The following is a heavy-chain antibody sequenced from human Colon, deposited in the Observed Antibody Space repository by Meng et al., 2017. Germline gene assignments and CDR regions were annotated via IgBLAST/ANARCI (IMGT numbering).Heavy chain of an antibody. CDR1: GGIIRNDQW. D-gene: IGHD1-26*01. CDR2: IYHGGRT. Sequence: QESGPGLGQPSWTLSLTCDGSGGIIRNDQWWSWVRQAPGKVLEWIGEIYHGGRTNYNPSVKSRVSMSVDKSQNHFSLRLSSVTAADTAVYYCARSPYSGSALPFFDYWGQGSLVTVSS. J-gene: IGHJ4*02. V-gene: IGHV4-4*02. CDR3: ARSPYSGSALPFFDY.